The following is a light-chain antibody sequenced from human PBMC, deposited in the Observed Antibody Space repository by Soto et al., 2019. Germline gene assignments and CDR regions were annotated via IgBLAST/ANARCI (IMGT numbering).Light chain of an antibody. V-gene: IGKV3-20*01. CDR2: GAS. CDR3: QQYGTSLP. CDR1: QSVSSNY. Sequence: ESVLTQSPGTLSLSPGERATLSCRASQSVSSNYLAWYQQKPGQAPRLLIYGASTRASGIPDRFSGSGSGTDFTLTISRLEPEDSAVYYCQQYGTSLPFGGGTKVDIK. J-gene: IGKJ4*01.